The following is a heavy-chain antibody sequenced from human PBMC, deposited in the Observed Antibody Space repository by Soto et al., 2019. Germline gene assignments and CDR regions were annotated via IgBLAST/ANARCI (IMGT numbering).Heavy chain of an antibody. CDR3: ARDSNTYRDYYHGMDV. V-gene: IGHV3-30-3*01. D-gene: IGHD1-1*01. Sequence: QVQLVESGGGVVQPGRSLRLSCAASGFPFSSHAMYWVRQAPGKGLEWVALISYDGTKKQYADSVKGRLIVSRDDSTNTLSLQMNSLRPEDTAVYHCARDSNTYRDYYHGMDVWGQGTTVTVSS. J-gene: IGHJ6*02. CDR2: ISYDGTKK. CDR1: GFPFSSHA.